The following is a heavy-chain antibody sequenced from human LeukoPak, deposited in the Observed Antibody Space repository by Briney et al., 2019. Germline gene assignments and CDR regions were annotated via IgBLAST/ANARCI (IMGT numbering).Heavy chain of an antibody. D-gene: IGHD3-22*01. J-gene: IGHJ3*02. CDR1: GGSISSYY. Sequence: SETLSLTCTVSGGSISSYYWSWIRQPAGKGLEWIGRIYTSGSTNYNPSLKSRVTLSVDTSKNQFSLKLSSVTAADTAVYYCARAPMIVVPRGAFDIWGQGTMVTVSS. V-gene: IGHV4-4*07. CDR3: ARAPMIVVPRGAFDI. CDR2: IYTSGST.